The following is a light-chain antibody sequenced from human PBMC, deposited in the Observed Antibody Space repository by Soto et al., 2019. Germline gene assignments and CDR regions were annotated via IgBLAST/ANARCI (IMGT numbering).Light chain of an antibody. CDR3: QRYGGPSWT. CDR2: GAS. Sequence: EIVLTQSPGTLSLSPGERATLSCRASQSITSNYLAWYQQRPGQAPRLLIFGASSRATGIPDEFSGSGSGTDFTLTISRLEPDDFAVYYCQRYGGPSWTFGQGTKVDIK. V-gene: IGKV3-20*01. CDR1: QSITSNY. J-gene: IGKJ1*01.